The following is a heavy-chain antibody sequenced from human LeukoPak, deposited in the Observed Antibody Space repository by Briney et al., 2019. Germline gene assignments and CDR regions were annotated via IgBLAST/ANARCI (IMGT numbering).Heavy chain of an antibody. J-gene: IGHJ4*02. Sequence: GGSLRLSCAASGFTFSSYAMSWVRQAPGKGLEWVSIISDRGDSTNYADSVRGRFTISRDNSKSTLYLQMNSLRAEDTAVYHCAKVPISNIAVAGATFDYWGQGTLVTVSS. D-gene: IGHD6-19*01. CDR3: AKVPISNIAVAGATFDY. CDR1: GFTFSSYA. V-gene: IGHV3-23*01. CDR2: ISDRGDST.